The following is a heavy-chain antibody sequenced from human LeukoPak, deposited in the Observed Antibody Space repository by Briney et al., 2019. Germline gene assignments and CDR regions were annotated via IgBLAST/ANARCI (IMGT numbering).Heavy chain of an antibody. D-gene: IGHD3-10*01. Sequence: GGSLRLSCAASGFTFSAYAMHWVRQAPGKGLEWVAVISYDGNNRYYADSVKGLFTISRDNSKNTLYLQMHSLGADDTAVYYCARDRAPDQHLAEGLWFDPWGQGTLVTVSS. J-gene: IGHJ5*02. V-gene: IGHV3-30-3*01. CDR3: ARDRAPDQHLAEGLWFDP. CDR1: GFTFSAYA. CDR2: ISYDGNNR.